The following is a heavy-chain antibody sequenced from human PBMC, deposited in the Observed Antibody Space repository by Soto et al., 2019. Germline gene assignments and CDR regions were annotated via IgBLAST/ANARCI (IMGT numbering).Heavy chain of an antibody. CDR2: IYHSGST. CDR3: ASTDYYDSIESGY. Sequence: SETLSLTCAVSGYSISSVYYWGWIRQPPGKGLEWIGSIYHSGSTYYNPSLKSRVTISVDTSKNQFSLKLSSVTAADTAVYYCASTDYYDSIESGYWGQGTVGTVTS. D-gene: IGHD3-22*01. J-gene: IGHJ4*02. V-gene: IGHV4-38-2*01. CDR1: GYSISSVYY.